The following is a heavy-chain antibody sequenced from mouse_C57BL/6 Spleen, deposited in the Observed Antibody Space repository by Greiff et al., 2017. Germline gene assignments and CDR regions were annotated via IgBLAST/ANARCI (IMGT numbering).Heavy chain of an antibody. V-gene: IGHV2-2*01. J-gene: IGHJ4*01. CDR2: IWSGGST. Sequence: QVQLKESGPGLVQPSQSLSITCTVSGFSLTSYGVHWVRQSPGKGLEWLGVIWSGGSTDYNAAFISSLNISKDNSKSQVFFKMNSLQADDTAIYYCARNRYYGSSYDYYAMDYWGQGTSVTVSS. D-gene: IGHD1-1*01. CDR1: GFSLTSYG. CDR3: ARNRYYGSSYDYYAMDY.